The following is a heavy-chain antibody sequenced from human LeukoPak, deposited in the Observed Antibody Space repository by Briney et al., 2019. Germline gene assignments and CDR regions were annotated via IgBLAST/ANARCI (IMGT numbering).Heavy chain of an antibody. CDR1: GFTFSSYA. CDR2: VSGSGHTT. Sequence: GGSLRLSCAASGFTFSSYALSWVRQAPGKGMVWVSTVSGSGHTTYYADSVKGRFTISRDNSKSTVYLQMSSLRVEDTAVYTCAKDWSPRWLVLRDDSEYFHHWGQGTLVTVSS. J-gene: IGHJ1*01. D-gene: IGHD6-19*01. V-gene: IGHV3-23*01. CDR3: AKDWSPRWLVLRDDSEYFHH.